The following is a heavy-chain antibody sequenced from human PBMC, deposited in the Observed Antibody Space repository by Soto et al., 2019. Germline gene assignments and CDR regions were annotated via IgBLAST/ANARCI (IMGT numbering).Heavy chain of an antibody. D-gene: IGHD5-18*01. CDR3: ARVRGYGSDY. Sequence: SETLSLTCAVYGGSFSGYYWSWIRQPPGKGLEWIGEINHSGSTNYNPSVKSRVTISVDTSKNQFSLKLSSVTAADTAVYYCARVRGYGSDYWGQGTLVTVSS. J-gene: IGHJ4*02. CDR2: INHSGST. V-gene: IGHV4-34*01. CDR1: GGSFSGYY.